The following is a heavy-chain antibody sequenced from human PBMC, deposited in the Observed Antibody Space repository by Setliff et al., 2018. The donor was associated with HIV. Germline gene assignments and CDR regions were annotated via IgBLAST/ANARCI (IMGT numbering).Heavy chain of an antibody. Sequence: GGSLRLSCTASGLTFSNYAMSWVRQAPGRGLEWVSIIYGAGIGTDYADSVRGRFSISRDNAHNSLYLYMNNLRADDTAVYYCARGSVAAIGSDHWGQGTLVTVSS. CDR2: IYGAGIGT. CDR1: GLTFSNYA. D-gene: IGHD6-13*01. V-gene: IGHV3-23*03. CDR3: ARGSVAAIGSDH. J-gene: IGHJ5*02.